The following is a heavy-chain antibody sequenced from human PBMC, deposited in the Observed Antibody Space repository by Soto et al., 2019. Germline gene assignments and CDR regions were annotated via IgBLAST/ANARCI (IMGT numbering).Heavy chain of an antibody. Sequence: WGAPRLPRCASGVIFSRFWVTLVRPAPGKGAEGVANIKPDGSELYYADSVKGRFTISRDNARNSLYLQMSSLRAEDTAVYYCARESLLKSIPIYRYFYYAMDVWGQGTTVTVSS. V-gene: IGHV3-7*05. CDR1: GVIFSRFW. CDR3: ARESLLKSIPIYRYFYYAMDV. D-gene: IGHD2-21*01. CDR2: IKPDGSEL. J-gene: IGHJ6*02.